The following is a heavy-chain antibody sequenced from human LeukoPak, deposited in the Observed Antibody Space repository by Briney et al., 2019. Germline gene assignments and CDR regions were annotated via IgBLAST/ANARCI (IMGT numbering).Heavy chain of an antibody. CDR1: GFTFSSYS. Sequence: GGSLRLSCAASGFTFSSYSMNWVREAPGKGLEWVSSISSSSSYIYYADSVKGRFTISRDNAKNSLYLQMNSLRAEDTAVYYCARDVFEPEYLEWLSSFDYWGQGTLVTVSS. J-gene: IGHJ4*02. V-gene: IGHV3-21*01. CDR3: ARDVFEPEYLEWLSSFDY. CDR2: ISSSSSYI. D-gene: IGHD3-3*01.